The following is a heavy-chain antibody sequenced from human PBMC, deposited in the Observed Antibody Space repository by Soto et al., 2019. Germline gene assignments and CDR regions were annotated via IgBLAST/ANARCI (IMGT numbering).Heavy chain of an antibody. CDR1: GFTFSSCV. CDR2: ITKSGDT. CDR3: AKGLLNGRWYAAD. Sequence: EVHLLESGGGLVQPGESLRLSCETSGFTFSSCVMTWVRQAPGKGLEWVAVITKSGDTDYADSVKGRFTISRDNSKNTVYLQMNSLRAEDTAVDYCAKGLLNGRWYAADWGQGALVTVSS. D-gene: IGHD6-13*01. J-gene: IGHJ4*02. V-gene: IGHV3-23*01.